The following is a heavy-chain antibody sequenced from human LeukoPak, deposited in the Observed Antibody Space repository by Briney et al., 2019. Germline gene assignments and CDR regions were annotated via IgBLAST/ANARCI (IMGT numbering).Heavy chain of an antibody. J-gene: IGHJ4*02. V-gene: IGHV4-39*07. CDR2: LHYSGRT. Sequence: SATLSLTCTVSGGSISSSSYYWGWVRQPPGKGLEWIGSLHYSGRTYQNPSLKGRVTISVDTSRNQLSLKVRAVTAADTAVYYCARDRGLSYFSGSHFDYWGQGTVVTVSS. D-gene: IGHD3-10*01. CDR1: GGSISSSSYY. CDR3: ARDRGLSYFSGSHFDY.